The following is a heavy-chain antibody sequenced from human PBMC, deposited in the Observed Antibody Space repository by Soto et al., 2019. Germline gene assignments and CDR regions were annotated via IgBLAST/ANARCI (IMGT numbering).Heavy chain of an antibody. CDR3: VRDLAHGYTGNV. Sequence: SETLFLTCSVSGAVVTSGENDWSWVRQPQGKGLXWLGXXXDXGXTXYXXXXKSRVTLSLDRPNNQVSLKLRSVTAAHTAVYFCVRDLAHGYTGNVRGHGTLLTVSS. D-gene: IGHD5-18*01. CDR1: GAVVTSGEND. CDR2: XXDXGXT. V-gene: IGHV4-30-4*08. J-gene: IGHJ3*01.